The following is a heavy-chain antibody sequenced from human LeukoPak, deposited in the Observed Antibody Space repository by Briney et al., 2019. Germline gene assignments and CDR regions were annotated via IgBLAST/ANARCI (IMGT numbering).Heavy chain of an antibody. CDR3: ARVMGGYGDYDYYYGMDG. Sequence: GASVKVSCKASGGTFSSYTISWVRQAPGQGLEWMGRIIPILGIANYAQKFQGRVTITADKSTSTAYMKLSSLRSEDTAVYYCARVMGGYGDYDYYYGMDGWGQGTTVTVSS. J-gene: IGHJ6*02. V-gene: IGHV1-69*02. CDR1: GGTFSSYT. CDR2: IIPILGIA. D-gene: IGHD4-17*01.